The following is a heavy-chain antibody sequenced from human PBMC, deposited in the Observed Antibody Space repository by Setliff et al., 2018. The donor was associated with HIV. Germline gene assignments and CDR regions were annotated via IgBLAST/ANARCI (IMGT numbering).Heavy chain of an antibody. V-gene: IGHV1-69*10. CDR1: GGTPRGYA. CDR3: ARKVRWRELHPYYFDY. D-gene: IGHD1-26*01. CDR2: FISVRGVT. J-gene: IGHJ4*02. Sequence: SVKVSCKTSGGTPRGYAISWVRQAPGQGLEWMGGFISVRGVTHHAQKFQGRVTFTTDESTSTAYMELSSLTSDDTAVYYCARKVRWRELHPYYFDYWGQGTLVTVSS.